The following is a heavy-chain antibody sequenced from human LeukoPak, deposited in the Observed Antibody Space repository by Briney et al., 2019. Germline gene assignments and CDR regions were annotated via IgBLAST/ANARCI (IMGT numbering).Heavy chain of an antibody. CDR1: GFSFNTFW. Sequence: GGSLRLSCVGSGFSFNTFWMNWVRQAPGKGLEWVANIKADGSETYYVDSVKGRLTISRDNARNSLFLQMNNLRAEDTANYFCRRGHYDGYARDQGTLVTVSS. J-gene: IGHJ4*02. CDR3: RRGHYDGYA. V-gene: IGHV3-7*03. D-gene: IGHD4-23*01. CDR2: IKADGSET.